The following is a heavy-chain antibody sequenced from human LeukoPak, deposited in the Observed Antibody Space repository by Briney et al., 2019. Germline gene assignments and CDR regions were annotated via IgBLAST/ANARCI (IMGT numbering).Heavy chain of an antibody. J-gene: IGHJ4*02. Sequence: GGSLRLSCAASGFTFSSYWMHWVRQAPGKGLVWVSRINSDGSSTSYADSVKGRFTISRDNAKNTLYLQMNSLRAEDTAVYYCARDPSGGYYRSEYYFDYWGQGTLVTVSS. CDR2: INSDGSST. CDR1: GFTFSSYW. V-gene: IGHV3-74*01. CDR3: ARDPSGGYYRSEYYFDY. D-gene: IGHD1-26*01.